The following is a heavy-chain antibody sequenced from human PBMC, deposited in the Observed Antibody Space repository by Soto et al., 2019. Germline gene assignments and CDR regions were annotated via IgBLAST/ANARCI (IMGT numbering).Heavy chain of an antibody. Sequence: GSLRLSCAASGFTFSSHAMNWVRQAPGKGLEWVSFISSTSSTKNYADSVKGRFTISRDNAKNSLYLQMSSLRDEDTAVYYCARPPLQYSASYYSFDYWGQGTLVTVSS. V-gene: IGHV3-48*02. CDR2: ISSTSSTK. D-gene: IGHD1-26*01. CDR3: ARPPLQYSASYYSFDY. CDR1: GFTFSSHA. J-gene: IGHJ4*02.